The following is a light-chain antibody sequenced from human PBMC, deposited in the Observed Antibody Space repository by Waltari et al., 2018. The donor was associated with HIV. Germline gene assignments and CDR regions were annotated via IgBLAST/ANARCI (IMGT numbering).Light chain of an antibody. J-gene: IGLJ2*01. Sequence: QSALTQPPSASGSPGQSVTISCTGTSSDVGAYNYVSWFQQHPGKAPKLMIYDVTKGPSGVPDRFSGSKSCNTAALTVSGLQAEDEADYYCASHAGSKDVFGGGTRLTVL. V-gene: IGLV2-8*01. CDR2: DVT. CDR1: SSDVGAYNY. CDR3: ASHAGSKDV.